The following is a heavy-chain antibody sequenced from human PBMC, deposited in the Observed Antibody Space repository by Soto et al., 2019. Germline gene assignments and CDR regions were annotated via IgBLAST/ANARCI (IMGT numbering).Heavy chain of an antibody. CDR3: VTRTYRGRADY. CDR1: GFPFSSYA. Sequence: EVQLLASGGGLVQPGGSLRLSCAASGFPFSSYAMSWVRQAPGKGLGWGSAIGGSGGDTFYADSVKGRFTVPRDNAENLLNLQLYRLRVDDTAIYYCVTRTYRGRADYLGHGILVTVSS. D-gene: IGHD1-26*01. CDR2: IGGSGGDT. V-gene: IGHV3-23*01. J-gene: IGHJ4*01.